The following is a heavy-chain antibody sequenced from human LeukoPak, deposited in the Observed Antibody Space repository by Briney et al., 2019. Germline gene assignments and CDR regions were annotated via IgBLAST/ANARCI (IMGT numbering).Heavy chain of an antibody. V-gene: IGHV1-8*01. Sequence: GASVNLTCKASGYTFTSYYINWVRQPTGQGLEWMGWMNPNSGNTGYAQKFQGRVTMTRNTSISTAYMELSSLRSEDTAVYYCARGTTMVRGVFNYWGQGTLVTVSS. D-gene: IGHD3-10*01. CDR2: MNPNSGNT. CDR3: ARGTTMVRGVFNY. J-gene: IGHJ4*02. CDR1: GYTFTSYY.